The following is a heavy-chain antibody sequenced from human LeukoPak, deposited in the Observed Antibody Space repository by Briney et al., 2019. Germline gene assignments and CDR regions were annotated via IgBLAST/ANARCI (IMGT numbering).Heavy chain of an antibody. D-gene: IGHD3-22*01. Sequence: ASVKVSCKASGYTFTSYAMNWVRQAPGQGLEWMGWINTNTGNPTYAQGFTGRFVFSLDTSVSTAYLQISRLKAEDTAVYYCARDDYDSSGDALDIWGQGTMVTVSS. CDR3: ARDDYDSSGDALDI. CDR1: GYTFTSYA. V-gene: IGHV7-4-1*02. J-gene: IGHJ3*02. CDR2: INTNTGNP.